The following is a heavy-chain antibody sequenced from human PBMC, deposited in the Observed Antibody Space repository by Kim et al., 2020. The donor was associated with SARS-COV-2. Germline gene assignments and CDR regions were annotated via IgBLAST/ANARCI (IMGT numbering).Heavy chain of an antibody. CDR3: ALYDSSGYQYYFDY. CDR2: ISSSSSYI. Sequence: GGSLRLSCAASGFTFSSYSMNWVRQAPGKGLEWVSSISSSSSYIYYADSVKGRFTISRDNAKNSLYLQMNSLRAEDTAVYYCALYDSSGYQYYFDYWGQGTLVTVSS. J-gene: IGHJ4*02. V-gene: IGHV3-21*01. CDR1: GFTFSSYS. D-gene: IGHD3-22*01.